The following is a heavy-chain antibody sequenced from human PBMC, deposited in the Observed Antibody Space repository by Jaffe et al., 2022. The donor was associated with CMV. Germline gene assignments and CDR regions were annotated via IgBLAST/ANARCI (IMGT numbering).Heavy chain of an antibody. V-gene: IGHV4-39*01. J-gene: IGHJ4*01. Sequence: QMQLQESGPGLVKPSETLSLTCGVSGGSINTSSYYWGWIRQPPGKGLEWIGTFYHTGDTYYNPSLKSRVTISVDTSKNQFSLTLTSVTAADTAIFYCARQDLRRGYFDYWGQGTLVTVSS. CDR3: ARQDLRRGYFDY. CDR1: GGSINTSSYY. CDR2: FYHTGDT. D-gene: IGHD4-17*01.